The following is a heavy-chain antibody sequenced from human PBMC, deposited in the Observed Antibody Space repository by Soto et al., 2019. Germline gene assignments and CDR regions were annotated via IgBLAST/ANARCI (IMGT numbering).Heavy chain of an antibody. Sequence: ASVKVSCKASGYTFTSYGISWVRQAPGQGLEWMGWISAYNGNTNYAQKLQGRVTMTTDTSTSTAYMELRSLRSDDTAVYYCARVMEAGVGESTIYYYGMDVWGQGTTVTVSS. D-gene: IGHD3-10*01. V-gene: IGHV1-18*01. CDR2: ISAYNGNT. CDR1: GYTFTSYG. CDR3: ARVMEAGVGESTIYYYGMDV. J-gene: IGHJ6*02.